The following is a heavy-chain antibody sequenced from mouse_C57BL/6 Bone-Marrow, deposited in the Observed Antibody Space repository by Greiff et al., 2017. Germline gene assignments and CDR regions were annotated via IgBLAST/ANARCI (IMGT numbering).Heavy chain of an antibody. J-gene: IGHJ2*01. CDR2: IYPGSGST. Sequence: QVQLQQPGAELVKPGASVKMSCTASGYTFPSYWITWVKQRPGQGLEWIGDIYPGSGSTNYNEKFKSKATLTVDTSSSTAYMQLSSLTSEDSAVYYCVITTVDPLDYWGQGTTLTVSS. CDR1: GYTFPSYW. D-gene: IGHD1-1*01. CDR3: VITTVDPLDY. V-gene: IGHV1-55*01.